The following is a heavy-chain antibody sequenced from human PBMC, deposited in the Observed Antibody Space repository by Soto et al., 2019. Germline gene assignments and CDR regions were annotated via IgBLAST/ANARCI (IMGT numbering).Heavy chain of an antibody. J-gene: IGHJ6*02. CDR1: GFALKTHA. CDR3: VKGRSKNCNITTCGLWMDA. Sequence: GGPLKLSCQVLGFALKTHALPWVRQPQGKAFDYVSSIHTSGQATFYADAVKGRFTVSRDNSKNTLDLELTSLKHEDTAVYYCVKGRSKNCNITTCGLWMDAWGQGTTVTVSS. D-gene: IGHD3-22*01. CDR2: IHTSGQAT. V-gene: IGHV3-64D*06.